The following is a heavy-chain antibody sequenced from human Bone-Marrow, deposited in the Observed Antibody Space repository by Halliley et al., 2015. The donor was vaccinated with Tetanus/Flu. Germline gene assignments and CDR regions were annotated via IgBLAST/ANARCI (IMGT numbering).Heavy chain of an antibody. CDR2: IYRSGST. D-gene: IGHD5-12*01. CDR1: GGSISSYY. Sequence: TLSLTCTVSGGSISSYYWSWIRQPPGKGLEWIGYIYRSGSTYYHPSLKRRVTISVDMSKNQFSLNLNSVTDADTAVYYCARAGRIGYETPFDLWGQGTLVTVSS. V-gene: IGHV4-59*08. CDR3: ARAGRIGYETPFDL. J-gene: IGHJ4*02.